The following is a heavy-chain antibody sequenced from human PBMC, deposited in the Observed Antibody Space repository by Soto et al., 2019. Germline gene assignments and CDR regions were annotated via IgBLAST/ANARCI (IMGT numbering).Heavy chain of an antibody. CDR2: INSDGSST. Sequence: GGSLRLSCAASGFTFISYWMHWVRQAPGKGLVWVSRINSDGSSTSYADSVKGRFTISRDNAKNTLYLQMNSLRAEDTAVYYCAREIGITSRYYYYGMDVWGQGTTVTVSS. CDR3: AREIGITSRYYYYGMDV. CDR1: GFTFISYW. V-gene: IGHV3-74*01. D-gene: IGHD1-20*01. J-gene: IGHJ6*02.